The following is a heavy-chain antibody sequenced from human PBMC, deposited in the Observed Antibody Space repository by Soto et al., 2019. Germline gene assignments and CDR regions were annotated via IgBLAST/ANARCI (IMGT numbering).Heavy chain of an antibody. D-gene: IGHD5-18*01. CDR3: ATSVNSAMAFDY. Sequence: QVQLVQSGAEVKKPGASVKVSCKASGYTFTHYYIHWVRQAPGQGLEWMGIINPNGASTTYAQKFRARFTMTRDTSTSKVYMELSILRSEDSAVYYCATSVNSAMAFDYWGQGTLVTVSS. J-gene: IGHJ4*02. V-gene: IGHV1-46*01. CDR2: INPNGAST. CDR1: GYTFTHYY.